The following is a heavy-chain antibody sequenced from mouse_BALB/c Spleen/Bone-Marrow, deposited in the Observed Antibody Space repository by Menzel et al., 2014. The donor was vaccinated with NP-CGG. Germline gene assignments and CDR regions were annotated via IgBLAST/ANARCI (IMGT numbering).Heavy chain of an antibody. Sequence: EVKLMESGPELVKPGTSVKTSCKASGYIFTSYVMDWVKQKPGQGLEWIGYINPYNDVTNYNEKFKGKATLTSDKSSSTAYMEVSSLTSEDSAVYYCAREGWLLRFDYWGQGTTLTVSS. V-gene: IGHV1-14*01. J-gene: IGHJ2*01. CDR3: AREGWLLRFDY. D-gene: IGHD2-3*01. CDR2: INPYNDVT. CDR1: GYIFTSYV.